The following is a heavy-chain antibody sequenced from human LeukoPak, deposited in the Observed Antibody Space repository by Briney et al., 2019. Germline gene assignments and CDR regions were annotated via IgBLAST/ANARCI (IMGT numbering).Heavy chain of an antibody. V-gene: IGHV3-48*01. J-gene: IGHJ4*02. CDR3: ARVQAGKWDFDY. CDR1: GFAFSTYS. CDR2: IRSDSSII. Sequence: GGSLRLSCAASGFAFSTYSMNWVRQAPGKGLGWVSYIRSDSSIIYYADSVKGRFTISRDNGKNSLYLQMNSLRAEDTAVYFCARVQAGKWDFDYWGQGTLVTVSS. D-gene: IGHD2-8*01.